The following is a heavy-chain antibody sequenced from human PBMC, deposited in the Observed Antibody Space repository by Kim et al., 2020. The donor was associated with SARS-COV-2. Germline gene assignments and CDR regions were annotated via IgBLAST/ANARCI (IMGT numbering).Heavy chain of an antibody. Sequence: SETLSLTCTVSGGSISSGGYYWSWIRQHPGKGLEWIGYIYYSGSTYYNPSLKSRVTISVDTSKNQFSLKLSSVTAADTAVYYCARVRITKIVVVTYIDYWGQGTLVTVSS. CDR2: IYYSGST. D-gene: IGHD3-22*01. CDR1: GGSISSGGYY. CDR3: ARVRITKIVVVTYIDY. J-gene: IGHJ4*02. V-gene: IGHV4-31*03.